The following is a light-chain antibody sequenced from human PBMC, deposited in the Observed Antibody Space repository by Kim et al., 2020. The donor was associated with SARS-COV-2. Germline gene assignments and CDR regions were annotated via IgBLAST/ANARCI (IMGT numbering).Light chain of an antibody. CDR1: QSLSSSH. Sequence: PGERATLSCRASQSLSSSHLAWYQQKPGQTPRLLIYAASNRAAGIPDRFSGSGSGTDFTLTISRLEPEDFAVYYCQQFGSSPFTFGPGTKVD. CDR3: QQFGSSPFT. CDR2: AAS. V-gene: IGKV3-20*01. J-gene: IGKJ3*01.